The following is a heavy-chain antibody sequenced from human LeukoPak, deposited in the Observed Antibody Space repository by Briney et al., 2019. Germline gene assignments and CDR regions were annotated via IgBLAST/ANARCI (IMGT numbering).Heavy chain of an antibody. V-gene: IGHV4-39*07. Sequence: SETLSLTCTVSGGSISSSSYYWGWIRQPPGKGLEWIGSIYYSGSTYYNPSLKSRVTISVDTSKNQFSLKLSSVTAADTAVYYCARAGIYGDYGYVDYWGQGTLVTVSS. CDR3: ARAGIYGDYGYVDY. D-gene: IGHD4-17*01. J-gene: IGHJ4*02. CDR2: IYYSGST. CDR1: GGSISSSSYY.